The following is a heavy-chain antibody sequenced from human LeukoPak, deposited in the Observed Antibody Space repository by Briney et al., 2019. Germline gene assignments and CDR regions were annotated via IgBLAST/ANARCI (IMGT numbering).Heavy chain of an antibody. Sequence: SETLSLTCTVSGGSISSSSYYWGWIRQPPGEGLEWIGSIYYSGSTYYNPSLKSRVTISVDTSKNQFSLKLSSVTAADTAVYYCARHKIELGYCSGGSCYPFDYWGQGTLVTVSS. CDR3: ARHKIELGYCSGGSCYPFDY. CDR2: IYYSGST. D-gene: IGHD2-15*01. V-gene: IGHV4-39*01. J-gene: IGHJ4*02. CDR1: GGSISSSSYY.